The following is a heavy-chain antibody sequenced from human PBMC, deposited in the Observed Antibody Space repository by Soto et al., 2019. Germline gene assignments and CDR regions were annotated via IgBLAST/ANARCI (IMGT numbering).Heavy chain of an antibody. CDR2: IFYTYSGST. CDR1: GASITSGHYY. Sequence: PSETLSLTCTVSGASITSGHYYWSWVRHHPGKGLEWIGNIFYTYSGSTLYNPSLKSRVTISVDTSKNQFSLRLSSVTAADTAIYYCATRITVFGLLIPPFDPWGQGTQVTVSS. J-gene: IGHJ5*02. V-gene: IGHV4-31*03. CDR3: ATRITVFGLLIPPFDP. D-gene: IGHD3-3*01.